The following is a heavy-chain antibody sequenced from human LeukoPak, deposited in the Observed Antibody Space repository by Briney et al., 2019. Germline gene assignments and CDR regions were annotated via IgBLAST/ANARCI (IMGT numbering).Heavy chain of an antibody. V-gene: IGHV4-34*01. D-gene: IGHD5-12*01. CDR3: ARDSLKEWLLFGYYYGMDV. CDR2: INHSGST. J-gene: IGHJ6*02. Sequence: SETLSLTCAVYGGSFSGYYWSWIRQPPGKGLEWIGEINHSGSTNYNPSLKSRVTISVDTSKNQFSLKLSSVTAADTAVYYCARDSLKEWLLFGYYYGMDVWGQGTTVTVSS. CDR1: GGSFSGYY.